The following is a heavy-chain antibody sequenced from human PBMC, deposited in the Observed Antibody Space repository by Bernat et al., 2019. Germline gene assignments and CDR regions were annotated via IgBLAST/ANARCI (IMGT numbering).Heavy chain of an antibody. CDR1: GYSFTRYA. V-gene: IGHV1-3*01. J-gene: IGHJ5*02. Sequence: QIQLVQSGAEVKKPGASVKVSCKASGYSFTRYAMHWVRQAPGQRLEWMGWINAGNGDTKYSQKFQGRVTITRDTSASAAYMELSSLRSEDTAVYYCAKGLLRFGQCPTWFDPWGQGTLVTVSS. D-gene: IGHD5-12*01. CDR3: AKGLLRFGQCPTWFDP. CDR2: INAGNGDT.